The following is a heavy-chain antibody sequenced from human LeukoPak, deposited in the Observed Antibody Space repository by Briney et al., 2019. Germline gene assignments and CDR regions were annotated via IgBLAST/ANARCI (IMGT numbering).Heavy chain of an antibody. Sequence: SVKVSCKASGYTFTSYGISWVRQAPGQGLEWMGGIIPIFGTANYAQKFQGRVTITADESTSTAYMELSSLRSEDTAVYYCASTKYSYGYPHDYFDYWGQGTLVTVSS. J-gene: IGHJ4*02. CDR1: GYTFTSYG. V-gene: IGHV1-69*13. CDR2: IIPIFGTA. CDR3: ASTKYSYGYPHDYFDY. D-gene: IGHD5-18*01.